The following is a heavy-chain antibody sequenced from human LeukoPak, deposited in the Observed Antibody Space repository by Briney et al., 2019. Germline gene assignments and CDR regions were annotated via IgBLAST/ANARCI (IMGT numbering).Heavy chain of an antibody. CDR2: ITANNTTK. V-gene: IGHV3-48*01. CDR1: GLSFSSYN. CDR3: AAASAFSSSWRS. J-gene: IGHJ5*02. Sequence: GGSLRLSWTASGLSFSSYNMNWVRQAPGKGPEWVAYITANNTTKYYADSVKGRFTISRDNAKKSLFLQMNSLRAEDTAVYYCAAASAFSSSWRSWGQGTVVTVSS. D-gene: IGHD6-13*01.